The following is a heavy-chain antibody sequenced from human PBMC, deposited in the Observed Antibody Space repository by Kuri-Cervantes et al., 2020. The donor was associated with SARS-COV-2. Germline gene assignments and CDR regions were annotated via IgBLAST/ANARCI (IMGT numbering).Heavy chain of an antibody. J-gene: IGHJ5*02. Sequence: SCTVSGGSISSGDYYWSWIRQPPGKGLEWIGYIYYSGSTYYNPSLKCRVTISVDTSKNQFSLKLSSVTAADTAVYYCARDQVDVVVPAAMGPHWFDPWGQGTLVTVSS. CDR3: ARDQVDVVVPAAMGPHWFDP. V-gene: IGHV4-30-4*08. CDR2: IYYSGST. CDR1: GGSISSGDYY. D-gene: IGHD2-2*01.